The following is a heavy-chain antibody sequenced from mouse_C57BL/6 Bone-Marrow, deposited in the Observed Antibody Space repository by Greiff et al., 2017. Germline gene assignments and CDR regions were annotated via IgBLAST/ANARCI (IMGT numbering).Heavy chain of an antibody. CDR3: ARITVVATEAMDY. D-gene: IGHD1-1*01. J-gene: IGHJ4*01. Sequence: QVQLQQPGAELVKPGASVKLSCKASGYTFTSYWMHWVKQRPGQGLEWIGMIHPNSGSTNYNEKFKSKATLTVDKSSSTAYMQLSSLTSEDSAVYYCARITVVATEAMDYWGQGTSVTVSS. CDR2: IHPNSGST. V-gene: IGHV1-64*01. CDR1: GYTFTSYW.